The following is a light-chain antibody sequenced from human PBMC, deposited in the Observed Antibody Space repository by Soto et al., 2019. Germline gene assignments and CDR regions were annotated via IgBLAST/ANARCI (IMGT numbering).Light chain of an antibody. J-gene: IGLJ3*02. Sequence: SYELTQPPSVSVSPGQTASITCSGDKLGNKYASWYQQKPGQSPVLVIYQDNKRPSGIPERFSGSNSGDTATLTISGTQAMDEADYYCQAWDSSTAVFGGGTQLTVL. CDR1: KLGNKY. CDR2: QDN. CDR3: QAWDSSTAV. V-gene: IGLV3-1*01.